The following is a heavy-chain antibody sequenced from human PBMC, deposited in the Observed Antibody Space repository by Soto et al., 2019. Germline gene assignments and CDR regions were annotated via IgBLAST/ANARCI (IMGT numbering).Heavy chain of an antibody. D-gene: IGHD2-2*01. V-gene: IGHV3-48*03. CDR1: GFTFSSYE. CDR2: ISSSGSTI. J-gene: IGHJ5*02. CDR3: ARVDEYCSSTSCYLVFDP. Sequence: HPGGSLRLSCAASGFTFSSYEMNWVRQAPGKGLEWVSYISSSGSTIYYADSVKGRFTISRDNAKNSLYLQMNSLRAEDTAVYYCARVDEYCSSTSCYLVFDPWGQGTLVTVSS.